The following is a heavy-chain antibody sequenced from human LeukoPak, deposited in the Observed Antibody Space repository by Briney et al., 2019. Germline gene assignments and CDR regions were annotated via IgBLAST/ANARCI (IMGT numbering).Heavy chain of an antibody. CDR3: AKDGMRRGSGWYYFDY. Sequence: PGGSLRFSCAASGFTFSSYGMHWVRQAPGKGLEWVEVISYDGSNKYYADSVKGRFTISRDNSKNTLYLQVNSLRTEDTAVYYCAKDGMRRGSGWYYFDYWGQGTLVTVSS. J-gene: IGHJ4*02. V-gene: IGHV3-30*18. D-gene: IGHD6-19*01. CDR1: GFTFSSYG. CDR2: ISYDGSNK.